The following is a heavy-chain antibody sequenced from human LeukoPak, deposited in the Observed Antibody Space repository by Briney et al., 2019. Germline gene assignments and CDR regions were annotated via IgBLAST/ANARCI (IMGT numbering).Heavy chain of an antibody. J-gene: IGHJ6*02. V-gene: IGHV1-18*01. CDR2: ISAYNGNT. D-gene: IGHD3-3*01. CDR1: GYTFTSYT. CDR3: ARIIPVLRFLEWLPGTDYYYYGMDV. Sequence: ASVTVSFKASGYTFTSYTISWVRQAPGQGLEWMGWISAYNGNTNYALKLQGRVTMTTDTSTSTAYMDLRSLRSDDTAVYYCARIIPVLRFLEWLPGTDYYYYGMDVWGQGTTVTVSS.